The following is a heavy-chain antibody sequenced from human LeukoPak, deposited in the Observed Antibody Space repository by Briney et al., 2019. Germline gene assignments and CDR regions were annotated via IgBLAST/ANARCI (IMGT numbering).Heavy chain of an antibody. CDR2: IYYSGST. CDR3: ARGWPQAGGAFDI. J-gene: IGHJ3*02. Sequence: SETLSLTCTVSGGSISSYYWSWIRQPPGKGLEWIGYIYYSGSTNYNPSLKSRVTISVDTSKNQFSLKLSSVTAADTAVYYCARGWPQAGGAFDIWGQGTMVAVSS. V-gene: IGHV4-59*01. D-gene: IGHD2-15*01. CDR1: GGSISSYY.